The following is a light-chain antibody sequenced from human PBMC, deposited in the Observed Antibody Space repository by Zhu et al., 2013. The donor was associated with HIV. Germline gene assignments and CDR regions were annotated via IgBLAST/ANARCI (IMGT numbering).Light chain of an antibody. CDR3: QAWDSNAAV. CDR2: EDS. CDR1: RLGNKY. Sequence: SYELTQPPSVSVSPGQTATITCSADRLGNKYASWYQQKPGQSPILLIYEDSKRPSGIPERFSGSNSGNTATLAISGTQTTDEADYYCQAWDSNAAVFGGGTKLAVL. J-gene: IGLJ2*01. V-gene: IGLV3-1*01.